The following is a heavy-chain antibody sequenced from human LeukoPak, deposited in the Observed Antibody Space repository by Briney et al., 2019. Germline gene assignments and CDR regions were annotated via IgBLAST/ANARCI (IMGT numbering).Heavy chain of an antibody. D-gene: IGHD2-2*01. Sequence: PEGSLRLSCAASGFTFSSYAMSWVRQAPGKGLEWVSAISGSGGSTYYADSVKGRFTISRDNSKNTLYLQMNSLRAEDTAVYYCAKDPRYCSSTSCVDYWGQGTLVTVSS. V-gene: IGHV3-23*01. CDR1: GFTFSSYA. CDR2: ISGSGGST. J-gene: IGHJ4*02. CDR3: AKDPRYCSSTSCVDY.